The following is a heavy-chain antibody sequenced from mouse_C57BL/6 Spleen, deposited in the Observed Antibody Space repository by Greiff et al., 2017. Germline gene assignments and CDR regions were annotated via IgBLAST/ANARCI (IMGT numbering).Heavy chain of an antibody. CDR2: IYPGSGNT. CDR3: ARGRGSSYGDY. V-gene: IGHV1-76*01. CDR1: GYTFTDYY. Sequence: QVQLKQSGAELVRPGASVKLSCKASGYTFTDYYINWVKQRPGQGLEWIARIYPGSGNTYYNEKFKGKATLTAEKSSSTAYMQLSSLTSEDSAVYFCARGRGSSYGDYWGQGTSVTVSS. J-gene: IGHJ4*01. D-gene: IGHD1-1*01.